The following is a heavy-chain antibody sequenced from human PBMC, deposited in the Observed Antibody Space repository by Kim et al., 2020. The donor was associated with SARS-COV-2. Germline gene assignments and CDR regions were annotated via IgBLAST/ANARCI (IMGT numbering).Heavy chain of an antibody. D-gene: IGHD3-9*01. CDR3: ARQAWRGKDVALGLFYFDL. J-gene: IGHJ1*01. Sequence: SETLSLTCSVSGASINSHYWAWIRQPPGKGLEWIGQIDYSGSAKYAPSLKSRVTFSVDTAKNQFSLKVTSLAPADTAVYYCARQAWRGKDVALGLFYFDLWGQGTPVSVFS. CDR2: IDYSGSA. V-gene: IGHV4-59*08. CDR1: GASINSHY.